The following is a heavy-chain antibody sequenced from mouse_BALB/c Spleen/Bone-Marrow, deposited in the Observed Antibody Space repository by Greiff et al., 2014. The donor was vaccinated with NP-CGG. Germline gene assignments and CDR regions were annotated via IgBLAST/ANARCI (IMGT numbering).Heavy chain of an antibody. J-gene: IGHJ2*02. V-gene: IGHV1-69*02. CDR1: GYTFTSYW. D-gene: IGHD1-1*01. CDR3: ARGRTTVVSDY. Sequence: VQVQQSGAEVVKPGASVKVSCKASGYTFTSYWMPWVQQTPGQGLEWIGEIEPSDSYTNYNQDFKGKATLTVDKSSSTAYMQLSSLTSEDSAVYYCARGRTTVVSDYWGQGTSLTVSS. CDR2: IEPSDSYT.